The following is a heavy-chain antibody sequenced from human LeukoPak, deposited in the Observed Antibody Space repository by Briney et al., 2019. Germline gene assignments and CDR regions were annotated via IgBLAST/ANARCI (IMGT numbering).Heavy chain of an antibody. CDR1: GGSISSYY. D-gene: IGHD3-16*01. CDR2: IYYSGST. CDR3: ARWGPTYYYYGMDV. Sequence: PSETLSLTCTVSGGSISSYYWSWIRQPPGKGLEWIGYIYYSGSTNYNPSLKSRVTISVDTSKNQFYLKLSSVTAADTAVYYCARWGPTYYYYGMDVWGQGTTVTVCS. V-gene: IGHV4-59*08. J-gene: IGHJ6*02.